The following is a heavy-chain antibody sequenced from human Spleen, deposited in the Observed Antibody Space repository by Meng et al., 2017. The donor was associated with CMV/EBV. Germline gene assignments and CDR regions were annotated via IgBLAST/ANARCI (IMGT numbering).Heavy chain of an antibody. CDR3: ATLGAGSQFDY. D-gene: IGHD1-26*01. CDR1: GGSISSYY. J-gene: IGHJ4*02. V-gene: IGHV4-59*01. Sequence: SETLSLTCTVSGGSISSYYWSWIRQPPGKGLEWIGYIYYSGSTNYNPSLKSRVTISVDTSKNQFSLKLNSVAAADTAVYYCATLGAGSQFDYWGQGMRVTVSS. CDR2: IYYSGST.